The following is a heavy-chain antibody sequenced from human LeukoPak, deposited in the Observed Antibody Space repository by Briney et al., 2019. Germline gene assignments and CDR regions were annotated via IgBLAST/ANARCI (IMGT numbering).Heavy chain of an antibody. CDR3: AKDLRYSGYVRPSR. CDR1: GFTFSSYA. CDR2: ISGSGGST. Sequence: GSLRLSCAASGFTFSSYAMSWVRQAPGKGLEWVSAISGSGGSTYYADSVKGRFTISRDNSKNTLYLQMNSLRAEDTAVYYCAKDLRYSGYVRPSRWGQGTLVTVSS. D-gene: IGHD5-12*01. V-gene: IGHV3-23*01. J-gene: IGHJ4*02.